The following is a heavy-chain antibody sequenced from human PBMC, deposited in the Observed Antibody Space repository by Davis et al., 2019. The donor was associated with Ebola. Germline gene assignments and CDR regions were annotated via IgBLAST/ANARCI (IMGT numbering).Heavy chain of an antibody. Sequence: AASVKVSCKASGGTFSSYAISWVRQAPGQGLEWMGGIIPIFGTANYAQKFRGRVTITADESTSTAYMELSSLRSEDTAVYYCARGGYCTGGVCYYFDYWGQGTLVTVSS. CDR1: GGTFSSYA. CDR2: IIPIFGTA. J-gene: IGHJ4*02. D-gene: IGHD2-8*02. V-gene: IGHV1-69*13. CDR3: ARGGYCTGGVCYYFDY.